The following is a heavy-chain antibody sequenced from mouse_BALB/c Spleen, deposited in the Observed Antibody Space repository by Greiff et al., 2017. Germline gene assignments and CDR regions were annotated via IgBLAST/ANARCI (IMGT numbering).Heavy chain of an antibody. CDR3: ARADLGYYAMDY. D-gene: IGHD3-1*01. CDR2: ISNLAYSI. J-gene: IGHJ4*01. CDR1: GFTFSDYG. Sequence: DVKLVESGGGLVQPGGSRKLSCAASGFTFSDYGMAWVRQAPGKGPEWVAFISNLAYSIYYADTVTGRFTISRENAKNTLYLEMSSLRSEDTAMYYCARADLGYYAMDYWGQGTSVTVSS. V-gene: IGHV5-15*02.